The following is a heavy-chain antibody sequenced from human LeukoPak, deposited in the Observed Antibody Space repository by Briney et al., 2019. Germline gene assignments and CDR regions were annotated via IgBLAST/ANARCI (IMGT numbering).Heavy chain of an antibody. J-gene: IGHJ6*03. V-gene: IGHV1-2*02. CDR2: INPNSGGT. Sequence: ASVKVSCKASGYTFTGYYMHWVRQAPGQGLEWMGWINPNSGGTNYAQKFQGRVTMTRDTSISTAYLQWSSLKASDTAMYYCARSRYNSSGWYEGGDYYYYYYMDVWGKGTTVTVSS. D-gene: IGHD6-19*01. CDR1: GYTFTGYY. CDR3: ARSRYNSSGWYEGGDYYYYYYMDV.